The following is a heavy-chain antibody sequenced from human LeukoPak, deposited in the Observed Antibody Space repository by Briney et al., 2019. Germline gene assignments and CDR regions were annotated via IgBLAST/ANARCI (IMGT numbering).Heavy chain of an antibody. V-gene: IGHV3-11*01. CDR3: ARASSSWLYYFDY. Sequence: PGGSLRLSCAASGFTFSDYYMSWIRQAPGKGLEWVSYISSSGSTIYYADSVKGRFTISGDNAKNSLYLQMNSLRAEDTAVYYCARASSSWLYYFDYWGQGTLVTVSS. J-gene: IGHJ4*02. CDR1: GFTFSDYY. D-gene: IGHD6-13*01. CDR2: ISSSGSTI.